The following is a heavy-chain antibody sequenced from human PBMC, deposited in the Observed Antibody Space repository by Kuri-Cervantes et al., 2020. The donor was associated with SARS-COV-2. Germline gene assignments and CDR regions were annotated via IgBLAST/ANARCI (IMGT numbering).Heavy chain of an antibody. CDR2: INPNSGGT. CDR3: ARASIDYSNYFGWFDP. Sequence: ASVKVSCKASGYTFTGYYMHWVRQAPGQGLEWMGWINPNSGGTNYAQKFQGWVTMTRGTSISTAYMELSRLRSDDTAVYYCARASIDYSNYFGWFDPWGQGTLVTVSS. CDR1: GYTFTGYY. D-gene: IGHD4-11*01. V-gene: IGHV1-2*04. J-gene: IGHJ5*02.